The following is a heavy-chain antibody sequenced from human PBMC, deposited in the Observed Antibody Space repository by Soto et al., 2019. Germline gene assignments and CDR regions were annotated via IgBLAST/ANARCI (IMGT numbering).Heavy chain of an antibody. CDR1: GFTFSSYA. Sequence: GSLRLSCAASGFTFSSYAMSWVRQAPGKGLEWVSAISGSGGSTYYADSVKGRFTISRDNSKNTLYLQMNSLRAEDTAVYYCAKGDSNYYYYYYMDVWGKGTTVTVSS. J-gene: IGHJ6*03. CDR3: AKGDSNYYYYYYMDV. V-gene: IGHV3-23*01. CDR2: ISGSGGST. D-gene: IGHD4-4*01.